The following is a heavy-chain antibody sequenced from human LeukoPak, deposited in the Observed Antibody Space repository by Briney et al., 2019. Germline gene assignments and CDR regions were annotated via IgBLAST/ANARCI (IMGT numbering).Heavy chain of an antibody. CDR3: ARGYDSGGCQDY. Sequence: ASVKVSCKAPGGTFNNYAITWVRQAPGQGLEWMGRIIPRLGVATYAQKFQGRVTITADKSTSTAYMEIASLRSEDTAFHYCARGYDSGGCQDYWGQGTLVTVSS. J-gene: IGHJ4*02. V-gene: IGHV1-69*04. CDR1: GGTFNNYA. CDR2: IIPRLGVA. D-gene: IGHD3-22*01.